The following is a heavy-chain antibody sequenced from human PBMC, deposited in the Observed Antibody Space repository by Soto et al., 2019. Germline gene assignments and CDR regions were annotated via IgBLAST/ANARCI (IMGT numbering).Heavy chain of an antibody. Sequence: GGSLRLSCAASGFTFSSYWMSWVRQAPGKGLEWVANIKQDGSEKYYVDSVKGRFTISRDNAKNSLYLQMNSLRAEDTAVYYCARTFTRASGYDFFYWGQGTLVTVSS. CDR1: GFTFSSYW. V-gene: IGHV3-7*01. CDR2: IKQDGSEK. D-gene: IGHD5-12*01. J-gene: IGHJ4*02. CDR3: ARTFTRASGYDFFY.